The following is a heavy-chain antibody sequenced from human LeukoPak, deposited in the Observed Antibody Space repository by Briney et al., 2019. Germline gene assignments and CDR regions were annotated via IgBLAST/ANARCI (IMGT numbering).Heavy chain of an antibody. CDR1: GGSISSYY. CDR2: IYYSGST. D-gene: IGHD6-13*01. V-gene: IGHV4-59*08. Sequence: SETLSLTCTVSGGSISSYYWSWIRQPPGKGLEWIGYIYYSGSTNYNPSLKSRVTISVDTSKNQSSLKLSSVTAADTAVYYCARSIAAAGAYNWFDPWGQGTLVTVSS. CDR3: ARSIAAAGAYNWFDP. J-gene: IGHJ5*02.